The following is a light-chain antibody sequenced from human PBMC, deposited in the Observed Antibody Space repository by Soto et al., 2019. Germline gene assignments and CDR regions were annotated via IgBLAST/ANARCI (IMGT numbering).Light chain of an antibody. V-gene: IGLV2-23*03. Sequence: QSALTQPASVSGSPGQSITISCTGNSSDVGSYNFVSWYQQHPGKAPKLMIYEGSKRPSGVSNRFSGSKSGNRASLTISGLQAEDEADYHCCSHAGSSTFVVFGGGTKVTVL. CDR3: CSHAGSSTFVV. CDR2: EGS. J-gene: IGLJ2*01. CDR1: SSDVGSYNF.